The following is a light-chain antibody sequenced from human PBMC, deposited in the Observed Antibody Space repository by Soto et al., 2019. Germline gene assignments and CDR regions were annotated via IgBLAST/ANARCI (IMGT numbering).Light chain of an antibody. J-gene: IGKJ5*01. Sequence: DIQMTQSPSSLSASVGDRVTITCRASQSISSYLNWYQQTPGKAPKLLIYAASSLQSGVPSRFSGSGSGAYFTLTISRLQPEDFATYYCQQSFSTPITFGQGTRLEIK. CDR3: QQSFSTPIT. CDR1: QSISSY. CDR2: AAS. V-gene: IGKV1-39*01.